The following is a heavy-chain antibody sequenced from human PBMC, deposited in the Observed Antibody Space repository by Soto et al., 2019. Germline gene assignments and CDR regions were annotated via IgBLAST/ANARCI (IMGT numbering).Heavy chain of an antibody. Sequence: EVQLVESGGGLVKPGGSLRLSCAASGFSFSNAWMKWVRQAPGKGLEWVGRIKSEANGGTTDHAAAVKGRFIISRDDSNILLFLQMDSLITEDSAVYYCAHYRDSSARHVDFWGQGTLVTVSS. CDR2: IKSEANGGTT. CDR1: GFSFSNAW. CDR3: AHYRDSSARHVDF. J-gene: IGHJ4*02. D-gene: IGHD3-22*01. V-gene: IGHV3-15*07.